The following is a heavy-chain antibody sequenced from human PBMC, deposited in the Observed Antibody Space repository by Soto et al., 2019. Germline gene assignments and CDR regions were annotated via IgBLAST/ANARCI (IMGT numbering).Heavy chain of an antibody. V-gene: IGHV3-73*01. Sequence: GGSLRLSCAASGFTFSGSAMHWVRQASGKGLEWVGRIRSKANSYATAYAASVKGRFTISRDDSKNTAYLQMNSLKTEDTAVYYCTMYYYDSSGYYYPFGYWGQGXLVTVSS. CDR3: TMYYYDSSGYYYPFGY. D-gene: IGHD3-22*01. J-gene: IGHJ4*02. CDR1: GFTFSGSA. CDR2: IRSKANSYAT.